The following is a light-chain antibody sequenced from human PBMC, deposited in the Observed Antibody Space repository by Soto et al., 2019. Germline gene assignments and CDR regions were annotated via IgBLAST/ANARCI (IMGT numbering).Light chain of an antibody. CDR3: LQYHNLWA. Sequence: IMMKLSPATVSVYKGERATLSCRASQNIYSNVAWYQQRPGQAPRLLIYRASTRAPGIPARFSGSGSGTEFTLTISSLQSEDFTVYSCLQYHNLWAFGQGTNVDNK. J-gene: IGKJ1*01. V-gene: IGKV3-15*01. CDR2: RAS. CDR1: QNIYSN.